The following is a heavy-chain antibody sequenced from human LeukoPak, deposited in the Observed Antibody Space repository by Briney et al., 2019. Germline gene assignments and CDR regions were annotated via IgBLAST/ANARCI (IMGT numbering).Heavy chain of an antibody. J-gene: IGHJ3*02. Sequence: GESLKISCKGYGHIFNTYWIGWVRQMPGKGLEWMGIVYPGDSNTRYSPSFQGQVTISADNSITTAYLQWSSLKASDTAMYFCARRSAANAFDIWGQGTMVTVSS. V-gene: IGHV5-51*01. CDR2: VYPGDSNT. CDR1: GHIFNTYW. D-gene: IGHD6-13*01. CDR3: ARRSAANAFDI.